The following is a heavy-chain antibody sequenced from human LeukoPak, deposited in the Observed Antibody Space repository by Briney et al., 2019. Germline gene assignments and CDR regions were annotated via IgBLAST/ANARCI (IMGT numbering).Heavy chain of an antibody. V-gene: IGHV3-48*01. Sequence: GGSLRLSCAASGFTFSTYSSNWVRQAPGKGLEGSSYISSSSSTIDYADSVKGRFTISRDNAQNSLYLQMNSLRAEDTAVYYCACLGRTVITPGYWGQGTLVTVSS. D-gene: IGHD3-16*01. CDR3: ACLGRTVITPGY. CDR2: ISSSSSTI. J-gene: IGHJ4*02. CDR1: GFTFSTYS.